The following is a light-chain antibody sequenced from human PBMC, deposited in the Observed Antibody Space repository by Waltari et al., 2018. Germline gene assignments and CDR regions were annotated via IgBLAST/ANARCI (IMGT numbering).Light chain of an antibody. V-gene: IGKV4-1*01. Sequence: DIVMTQSPDSLAVSLGERATINCKSSQIVLYSSNNKNFLAWYQQKPGQPPKLLIYWASTRESGVPDRFSGSGSGTDFTLTISSLQAEDVAVYYCHQYYSSPWTFSQGTKLEI. CDR3: HQYYSSPWT. CDR2: WAS. CDR1: QIVLYSSNNKNF. J-gene: IGKJ1*01.